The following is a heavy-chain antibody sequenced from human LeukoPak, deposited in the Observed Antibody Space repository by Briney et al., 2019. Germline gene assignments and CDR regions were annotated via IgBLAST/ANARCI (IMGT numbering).Heavy chain of an antibody. CDR1: GFTFDDYG. J-gene: IGHJ4*02. CDR2: INWNGGST. D-gene: IGHD3-10*01. Sequence: GGSLRLSCAASGFTFDDYGMSWVRRAPGKGLEWVSGINWNGGSTGYADSVKGRFTISRDTSKNTLYLQMNSLRAEDTAVYYCARDKFRGYFDYWGQGTLVTVSS. V-gene: IGHV3-20*04. CDR3: ARDKFRGYFDY.